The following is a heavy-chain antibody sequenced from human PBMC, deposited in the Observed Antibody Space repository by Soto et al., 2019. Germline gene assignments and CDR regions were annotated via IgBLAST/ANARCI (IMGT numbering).Heavy chain of an antibody. CDR3: ERDERAAAAGTGAFDI. V-gene: IGHV1-2*02. J-gene: IGHJ3*02. CDR2: VVPNSGRT. D-gene: IGHD6-13*01. Sequence: ASVKVSCKASGYNFNGYYLHWVRQAPGQGLEWMGWVVPNSGRTNYAQKFQGRVNLTRDTSTSTIYMELMSLRSDDTAVYYCERDERAAAAGTGAFDIWGQGSMVTVSS. CDR1: GYNFNGYY.